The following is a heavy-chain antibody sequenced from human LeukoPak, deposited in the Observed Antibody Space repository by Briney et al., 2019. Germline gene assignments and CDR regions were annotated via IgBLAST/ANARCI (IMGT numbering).Heavy chain of an antibody. D-gene: IGHD3-10*01. J-gene: IGHJ4*02. V-gene: IGHV3-23*01. CDR2: ISGSGGST. CDR3: ARAKPKNMVRGLIMRRESRYYFDY. Sequence: GGSLRLSGAASGFTFSSYAMSWVRQAPGKGLEWVSAISGSGGSTYYADSVKGRFTISRDNSKSTLYIQMNSLRAEDTAVYYCARAKPKNMVRGLIMRRESRYYFDYWGQGTLVTVSS. CDR1: GFTFSSYA.